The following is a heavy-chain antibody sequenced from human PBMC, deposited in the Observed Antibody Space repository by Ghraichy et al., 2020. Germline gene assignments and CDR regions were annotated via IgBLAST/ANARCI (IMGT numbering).Heavy chain of an antibody. D-gene: IGHD2-21*01. Sequence: GGSLRLSCGGSGFIFTPYTMIWLLQAPGQGLEWVASISSSDSYTKYIDYGDEVEGRFTIARDDAKNSVSLQMTSLSVEDKAVYYCAKDRVQVLVRDAFDLWGPGTMVNDSS. CDR1: GFIFTPYT. CDR3: AKDRVQVLVRDAFDL. V-gene: IGHV3-21*01. J-gene: IGHJ3*01. CDR2: ISSSDSYTKYI.